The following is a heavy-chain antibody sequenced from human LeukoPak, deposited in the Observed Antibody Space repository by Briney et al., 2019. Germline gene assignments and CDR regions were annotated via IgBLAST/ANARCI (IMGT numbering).Heavy chain of an antibody. CDR2: MNPNSGNT. CDR3: ARVKSSNTSHRLYYFDY. CDR1: GYTFTSHD. J-gene: IGHJ4*02. D-gene: IGHD2-2*01. V-gene: IGHV1-8*03. Sequence: ASVKVSCKASGYTFTSHDINWVRQATGQGLEWMGWMNPNSGNTGYAQKFQGRVTTTRNTSISTAYMELSSLRSEDTAVYYCARVKSSNTSHRLYYFDYWGQGSLVTVSS.